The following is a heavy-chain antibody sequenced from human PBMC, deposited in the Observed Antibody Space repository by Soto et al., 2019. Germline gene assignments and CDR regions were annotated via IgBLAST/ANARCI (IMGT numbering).Heavy chain of an antibody. V-gene: IGHV3-66*01. CDR2: IYSGGST. CDR1: GFDVSSKY. CDR3: ARERGYGSSAYYSPDAFDI. J-gene: IGHJ3*02. D-gene: IGHD3-22*01. Sequence: GGSLRLSCAASGFDVSSKYMSWVRQAPGKGLEWVSVIYSGGSTYYADSVKGRFTISRDNSKNTLYLQMNSLRAEDTAVFYCARERGYGSSAYYSPDAFDIWGRGTVVTVSS.